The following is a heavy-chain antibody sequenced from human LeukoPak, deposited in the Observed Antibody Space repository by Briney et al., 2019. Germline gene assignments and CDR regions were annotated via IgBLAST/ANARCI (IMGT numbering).Heavy chain of an antibody. Sequence: PGRSLRLSCTASGFTFSNYGMHWVRQAPGKGLEWVAVMWVWNDGSNEYNADSVKGRFTIARDNSKNTLYLQMVSLRAEDTADYYCARDRFPHDDAHYGMDVWGQGTTVTVSS. CDR3: ARDRFPHDDAHYGMDV. V-gene: IGHV3-33*01. D-gene: IGHD3-16*01. CDR1: GFTFSNYG. J-gene: IGHJ6*02. CDR2: MWVWNDGSNE.